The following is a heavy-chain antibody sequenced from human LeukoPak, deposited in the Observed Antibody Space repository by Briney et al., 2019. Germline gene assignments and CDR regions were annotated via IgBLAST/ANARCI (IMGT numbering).Heavy chain of an antibody. Sequence: GGSLRLSCAASGFTFSSYAMSWVRQAPGKGLEWVSAISGSSGSTYYADSVKGRFTISRDNSKNTLYLQMNSLRAEDTAVYYCAKTAYGDYVRAWFDPWGQGTLVTVSS. CDR3: AKTAYGDYVRAWFDP. V-gene: IGHV3-23*01. D-gene: IGHD4-17*01. CDR1: GFTFSSYA. CDR2: ISGSSGST. J-gene: IGHJ5*02.